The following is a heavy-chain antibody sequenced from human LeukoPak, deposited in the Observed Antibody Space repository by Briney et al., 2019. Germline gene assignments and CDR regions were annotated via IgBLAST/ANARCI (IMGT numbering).Heavy chain of an antibody. V-gene: IGHV3-43D*03. CDR2: ISWDGGST. J-gene: IGHJ4*02. Sequence: PGGSLRLSCAASGFTFDDYAMHWVRQAPGKGLEWVSLISWDGGSTYYADSVKGRFTISRDNSKNSLYLQMNSLRAEDTALYYCAKAGPRNDCSSTSCWIDYWGQGTLVTVSS. CDR3: AKAGPRNDCSSTSCWIDY. D-gene: IGHD2-2*01. CDR1: GFTFDDYA.